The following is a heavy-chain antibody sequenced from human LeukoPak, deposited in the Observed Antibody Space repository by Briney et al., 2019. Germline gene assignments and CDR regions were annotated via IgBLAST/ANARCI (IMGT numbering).Heavy chain of an antibody. V-gene: IGHV4-38-2*01. D-gene: IGHD2-2*01. J-gene: IGHJ5*02. CDR1: GYSISSGYY. CDR2: IYHSGST. CDR3: ARDRVGYCSSTSCPYSGENWFDP. Sequence: ASETLSLTCAVSGYSISSGYYWGWIRQPPGKGLEWIGSIYHSGSTYYNPSLKSRVTISVDTSKNQFSLRLSSVTAADTAVYYCARDRVGYCSSTSCPYSGENWFDPWGQGTLVTVSS.